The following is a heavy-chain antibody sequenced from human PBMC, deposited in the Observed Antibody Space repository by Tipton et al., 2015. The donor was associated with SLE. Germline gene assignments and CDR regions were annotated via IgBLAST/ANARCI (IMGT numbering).Heavy chain of an antibody. Sequence: TLSLTCTVSGDSIFSYYWSWIRQPPGKGLEWIGYIFYSGSTNYNPSLKSRVTISVDTSKNQFSLKLTSVTSADTAVYYCARHVVRRYGDAFDIWGQGTMVTVPS. CDR1: GDSIFSYY. CDR2: IFYSGST. CDR3: ARHVVRRYGDAFDI. J-gene: IGHJ3*02. V-gene: IGHV4-59*07. D-gene: IGHD3-10*01.